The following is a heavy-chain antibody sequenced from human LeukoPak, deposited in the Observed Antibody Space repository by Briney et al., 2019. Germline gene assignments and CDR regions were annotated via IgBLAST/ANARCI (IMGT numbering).Heavy chain of an antibody. D-gene: IGHD5-12*01. CDR3: ARDRRSPHSAYDWRHLDI. J-gene: IGHJ4*02. CDR1: GFSFGDYY. CDR2: INSNSYTI. V-gene: IGHV3-11*01. Sequence: GGSLRLSCAASGFSFGDYYMTWIRQAPGKGLEWISNINSNSYTIYYADSVKGRFTISRDNAKRSLYLQMDRLRAEDTAVYYCARDRRSPHSAYDWRHLDICGQGTLVAVSS.